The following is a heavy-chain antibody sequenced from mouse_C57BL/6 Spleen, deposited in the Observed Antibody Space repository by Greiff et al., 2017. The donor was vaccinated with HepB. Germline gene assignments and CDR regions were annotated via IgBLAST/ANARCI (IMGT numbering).Heavy chain of an antibody. J-gene: IGHJ4*01. Sequence: QVQLQQPGAELVKPGASVKLSCKASGYTFTSYWMQWVKQRPGQGLEWIGEIDPSDSYTNYNQKFKGKATLTVDTSSSTAYMQLSSLTSEDSAVYYCARRGYYGTHYYAMDYWGQGTSVTVSS. CDR1: GYTFTSYW. V-gene: IGHV1-50*01. CDR3: ARRGYYGTHYYAMDY. CDR2: IDPSDSYT. D-gene: IGHD1-1*01.